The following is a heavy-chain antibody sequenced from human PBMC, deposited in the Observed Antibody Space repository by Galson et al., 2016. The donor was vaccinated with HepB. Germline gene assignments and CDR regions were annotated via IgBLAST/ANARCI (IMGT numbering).Heavy chain of an antibody. CDR3: ARDSFTIFGVTPNWFDP. V-gene: IGHV3-33*01. D-gene: IGHD3-3*01. Sequence: SLRLSCAASGFTFSRYGMHWVRQAPGKGLEWVAVILYDGSKKYYADSVKGRFTISRDNSKNTLYLQMNSLRAEDTAVYYWARDSFTIFGVTPNWFDPWGQGTLVTVSS. J-gene: IGHJ5*02. CDR2: ILYDGSKK. CDR1: GFTFSRYG.